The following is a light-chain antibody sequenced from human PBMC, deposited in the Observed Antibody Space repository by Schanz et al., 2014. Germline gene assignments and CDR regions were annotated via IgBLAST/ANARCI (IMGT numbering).Light chain of an antibody. CDR2: DTN. CDR1: AGTVTSGHY. J-gene: IGLJ2*01. CDR3: LLSSSGAWV. Sequence: QAVVTQEPSLTVSPGGTVTLTCGSTAGTVTSGHYPYWFQQKPGQAPKTLIYDTNSRQSWTPARFSGSLLGAKATLTLSDAQPEDEADYYCLLSSSGAWVFGGGTKLTVL. V-gene: IGLV7-46*01.